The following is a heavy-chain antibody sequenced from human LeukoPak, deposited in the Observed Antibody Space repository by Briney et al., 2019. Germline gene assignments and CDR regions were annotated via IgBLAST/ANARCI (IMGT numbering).Heavy chain of an antibody. V-gene: IGHV3-23*01. J-gene: IGHJ4*02. Sequence: GGSLRLPCVASGFTFSSYVMTWVRQAPGKGLEWVSSIRTSVGSTFYADSVKGRFTISRDNSKNTLYLQLSSLRAEDTAVYYCAKVNPPRGGRSGWYETNDYWGQGTLVTVSS. CDR2: IRTSVGST. CDR3: AKVNPPRGGRSGWYETNDY. CDR1: GFTFSSYV. D-gene: IGHD6-19*01.